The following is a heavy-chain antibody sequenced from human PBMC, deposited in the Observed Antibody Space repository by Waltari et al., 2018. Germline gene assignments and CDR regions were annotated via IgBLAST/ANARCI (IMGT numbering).Heavy chain of an antibody. CDR2: IYYSGST. D-gene: IGHD6-13*01. J-gene: IGHJ4*02. CDR3: ARDGLSGGSSWYKD. Sequence: QVQLQESGPGLVKPSETLSLTCTVSGGSISSYYWSWIRQPPGKGLEWIGYIYYSGSTNYNPSLKSRVTISVDTSKNQFSLKLSSGTAADTAVYYCARDGLSGGSSWYKDWGQGTLVTISS. V-gene: IGHV4-59*01. CDR1: GGSISSYY.